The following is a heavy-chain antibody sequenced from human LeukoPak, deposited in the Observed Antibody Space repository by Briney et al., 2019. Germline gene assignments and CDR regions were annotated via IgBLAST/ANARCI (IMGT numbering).Heavy chain of an antibody. CDR3: ARGSTTVVSLLVY. J-gene: IGHJ4*02. CDR1: GFTFSSYW. V-gene: IGHV3-74*01. D-gene: IGHD4-23*01. CDR2: INSDGSST. Sequence: GGSLRLSCAASGFTFSSYWMHWVRQAPGRGLVWVSRINSDGSSTSYADSVKGRFTISRDNAKNTLYLQMNSLRAEDTAVYYCARGSTTVVSLLVYWGQGTLVTVSS.